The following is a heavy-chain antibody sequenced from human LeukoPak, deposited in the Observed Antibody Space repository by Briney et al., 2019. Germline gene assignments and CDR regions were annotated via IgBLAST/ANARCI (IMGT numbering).Heavy chain of an antibody. V-gene: IGHV3-7*03. D-gene: IGHD1-26*01. CDR2: IKQAEREQ. Sequence: GGSLRLSCAASGFTFSSYWRSWGRQAPGKGVEWVANIKQAEREQYNVRSVKGRLTLSSDNDKKSLYLQTNSLRAEDTAVYYCARSMYSGSYGAFDIWGQGTMVSVSS. CDR1: GFTFSSYW. J-gene: IGHJ3*02. CDR3: ARSMYSGSYGAFDI.